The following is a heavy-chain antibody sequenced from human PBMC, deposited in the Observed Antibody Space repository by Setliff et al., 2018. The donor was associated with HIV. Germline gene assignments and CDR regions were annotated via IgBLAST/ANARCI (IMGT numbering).Heavy chain of an antibody. CDR1: GGSINNYY. D-gene: IGHD2-21*02. CDR3: ATLDPSGGNFLAY. Sequence: SETLSLTCTVSGGSINNYYWSWIRQSPGKGLEWIGYIHSSGLTNYNPSLKSRVTISLDTSKMQFSLRLTSVTAADTAVYYCATLDPSGGNFLAYWGQGTLVTVSS. V-gene: IGHV4-4*09. CDR2: IHSSGLT. J-gene: IGHJ4*02.